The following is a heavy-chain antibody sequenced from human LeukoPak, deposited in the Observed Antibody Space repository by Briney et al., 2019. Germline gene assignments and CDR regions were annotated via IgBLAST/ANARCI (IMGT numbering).Heavy chain of an antibody. CDR1: GFTFSSYW. V-gene: IGHV3-7*01. CDR2: IKQDGSEK. J-gene: IGHJ4*02. CDR3: ARTNCSSTSCYDPPFDY. Sequence: PGGSLRLSCAASGFTFSSYWMSWVRQAPGKALEWVANIKQDGSEKYYVDSVKGRFTISRDNAKNSLYLQMNSLRAEDTAVYYCARTNCSSTSCYDPPFDYWGQGTLVTVSS. D-gene: IGHD2-2*01.